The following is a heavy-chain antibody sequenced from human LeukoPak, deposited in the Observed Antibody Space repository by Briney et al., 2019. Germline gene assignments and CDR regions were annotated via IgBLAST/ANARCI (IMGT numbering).Heavy chain of an antibody. V-gene: IGHV3-30*18. Sequence: PGRSLRLSCAASGFTFSSYGMHWVRQAPGKGLEWVAVISYDGSNKYYADSVKGRFTISRDNSKNTLYLQMNSLRAEDTAVYYCAKGQVGPWDYWGQGTLVTVSS. CDR2: ISYDGSNK. CDR1: GFTFSSYG. J-gene: IGHJ4*02. CDR3: AKGQVGPWDY.